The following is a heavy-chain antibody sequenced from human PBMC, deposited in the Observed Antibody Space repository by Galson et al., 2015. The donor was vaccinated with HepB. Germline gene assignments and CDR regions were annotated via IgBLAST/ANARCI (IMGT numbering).Heavy chain of an antibody. J-gene: IGHJ4*02. Sequence: SLRLSCAASGFTFSSYAMSWVRQAPGKGLEWVSAISGSGGSTYYADSVKGRFTISRDNSKNTLYLQMNSLRAEDTAVYYCAKDRWDSSSWWADCFDYWGQGTLVTVSS. V-gene: IGHV3-23*01. CDR2: ISGSGGST. CDR3: AKDRWDSSSWWADCFDY. CDR1: GFTFSSYA. D-gene: IGHD6-13*01.